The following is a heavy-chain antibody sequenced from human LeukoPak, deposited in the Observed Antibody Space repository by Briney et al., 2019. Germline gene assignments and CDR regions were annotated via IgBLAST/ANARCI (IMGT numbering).Heavy chain of an antibody. CDR2: ISSSSSTI. J-gene: IGHJ4*02. V-gene: IGHV3-48*01. CDR3: ARGHIVGPFDY. Sequence: GGSLRLSCAASGFTFSSYSMNWVRQAPGKGLEWVSYISSSSSTIYYADSVKGRFTISRDNAKNSLYLQMNSLRAEDTAVYYCARGHIVGPFDYWGQGTLVTVSS. D-gene: IGHD2-21*01. CDR1: GFTFSSYS.